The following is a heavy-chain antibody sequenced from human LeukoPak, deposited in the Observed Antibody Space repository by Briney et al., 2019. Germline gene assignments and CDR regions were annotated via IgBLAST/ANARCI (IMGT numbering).Heavy chain of an antibody. CDR1: GXSISTSAYY. J-gene: IGHJ4*02. V-gene: IGHV4-39*01. D-gene: IGHD1-26*01. Sequence: SETLSLTCTVSGXSISTSAYYWGWIRQPPGKGLEWIGSFYSSGTTYYNPSLKSRLTISVDTAKNQFSLNLSSVIAADTAVYYCARQSGGTYQDFDYWGRGILVTVSS. CDR2: FYSSGTT. CDR3: ARQSGGTYQDFDY.